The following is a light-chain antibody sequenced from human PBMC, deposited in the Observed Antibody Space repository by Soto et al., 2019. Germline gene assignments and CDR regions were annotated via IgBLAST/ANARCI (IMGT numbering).Light chain of an antibody. V-gene: IGKV3D-20*02. CDR2: DAS. Sequence: EIVLTQSPDTLSLSPGERATVSCRASQSVSRSNLAWYQHKPGQAPRLPIYDASSRATGIPARFSGSGSGTDFTLTISSLEPEDCALYYCQQRSDWPITFGQGTRLEI. CDR3: QQRSDWPIT. CDR1: QSVSRSN. J-gene: IGKJ5*01.